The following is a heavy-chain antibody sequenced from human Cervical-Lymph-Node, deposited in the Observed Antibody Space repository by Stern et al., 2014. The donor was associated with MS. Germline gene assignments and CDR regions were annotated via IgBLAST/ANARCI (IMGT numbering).Heavy chain of an antibody. D-gene: IGHD4-17*01. J-gene: IGHJ6*02. CDR2: ISSSSSTI. CDR1: GFTFSIYH. CDR3: ARDKRTTGNYGMDV. Sequence: LQPGGSLRLSCAASGFTFSIYHMSWVRLAPGKGPEWVSYISSSSSTIYYADSVKGRFTISRDNAKNSLFLQMNSLRDEDTAVYYCARDKRTTGNYGMDVWGQGATVTVSS. V-gene: IGHV3-48*02.